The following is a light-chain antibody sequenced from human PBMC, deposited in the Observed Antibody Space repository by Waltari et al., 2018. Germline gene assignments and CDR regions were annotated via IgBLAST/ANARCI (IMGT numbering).Light chain of an antibody. V-gene: IGLV4-69*01. Sequence: QLVLTQSPSASASLGDSVKLTCTLSSGHSTNIIAWLQQQPEKGPRFLMNVNSDGSHNKGVGIPDRFSGSSSGAERYLTISSLQSEDEADYYCQTGGHGTWVFGGGTRLTVL. CDR2: VNSDGSH. CDR3: QTGGHGTWV. CDR1: SGHSTNI. J-gene: IGLJ3*02.